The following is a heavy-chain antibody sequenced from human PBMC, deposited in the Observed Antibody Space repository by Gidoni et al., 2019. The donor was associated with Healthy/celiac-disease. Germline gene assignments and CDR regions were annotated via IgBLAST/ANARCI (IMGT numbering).Heavy chain of an antibody. D-gene: IGHD3-3*01. CDR1: GGSISSSSYY. J-gene: IGHJ5*02. V-gene: IGHV4-39*01. CDR3: ARHGAPLDYDGNWFDP. Sequence: QLQLQESGPGLVKPSETLSLTCTVSGGSISSSSYYWGWIRQPPGKGLEWIGSIYYSGSTYYTPSLKSRVAISVDTSKNQFSLKLSSVTAADTAVYYCARHGAPLDYDGNWFDPWGQGTLVTVSS. CDR2: IYYSGST.